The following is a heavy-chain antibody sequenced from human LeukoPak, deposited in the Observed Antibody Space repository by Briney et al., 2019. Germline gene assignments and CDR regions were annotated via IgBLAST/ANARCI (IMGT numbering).Heavy chain of an antibody. CDR2: IYTSGTT. CDR1: GGSISNYY. D-gene: IGHD6-19*01. CDR3: ARYRSGYYFDY. J-gene: IGHJ4*02. V-gene: IGHV4-4*07. Sequence: SETLSLTCTVSGGSISNYYWSWIRQPAGKGLEWIGRIYTSGTTDYNPTLKSRVTMSVDTSNNQFSLKLSSVTAADTAVYYCARYRSGYYFDYWGQGTLVTVSS.